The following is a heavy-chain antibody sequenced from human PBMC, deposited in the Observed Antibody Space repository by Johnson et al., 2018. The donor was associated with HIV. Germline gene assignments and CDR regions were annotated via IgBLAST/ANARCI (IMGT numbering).Heavy chain of an antibody. V-gene: IGHV3-NL1*01. J-gene: IGHJ3*02. CDR2: IYRGGST. D-gene: IGHD3-10*01. Sequence: QVQLVESGGGVVQPGGSLRLTCKASGFSFSNYAIHWVRQAPGKGLEWVSVIYRGGSTYYADSVKGRFTISRDNSKNTLYLQMNSLRAEDTAVYYCAKDSDGWFGDQTVNAFDIWGKGQWSPSLQ. CDR3: AKDSDGWFGDQTVNAFDI. CDR1: GFSFSNYA.